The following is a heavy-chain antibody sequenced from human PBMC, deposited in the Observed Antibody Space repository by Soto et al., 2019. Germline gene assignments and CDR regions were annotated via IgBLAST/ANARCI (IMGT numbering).Heavy chain of an antibody. Sequence: GDSLKISCECSGYSFSSYWISWVRQMPGKGLEWMGRIDPSDSYTNYSPSFQGHVTISADKSISTAYLQWSSLKASDTAMYYCARLQAAAGDNDLTFDYWGQGTLVTVSS. J-gene: IGHJ4*02. CDR3: ARLQAAAGDNDLTFDY. CDR2: IDPSDSYT. CDR1: GYSFSSYW. V-gene: IGHV5-10-1*01. D-gene: IGHD6-13*01.